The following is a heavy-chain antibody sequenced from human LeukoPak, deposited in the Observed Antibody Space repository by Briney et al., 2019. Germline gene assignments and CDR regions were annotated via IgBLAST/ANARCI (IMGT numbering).Heavy chain of an antibody. CDR3: GGFEYEAGLGW. CDR1: AFMFNDYW. V-gene: IGHV3-7*01. J-gene: IGHJ4*02. CDR2: IKPDGSET. Sequence: PGGSLRLSCAASAFMFNDYWMMWVRQAPGEGLEWVANIKPDGSETYYMGSVRGRFTISRDNAKNLLYLQMNNLRGEDTAVYYCGGFEYEAGLGWWGQGTLVAVST. D-gene: IGHD6-19*01.